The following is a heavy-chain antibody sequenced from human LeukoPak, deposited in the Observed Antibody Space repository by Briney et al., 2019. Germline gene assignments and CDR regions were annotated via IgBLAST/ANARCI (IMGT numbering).Heavy chain of an antibody. D-gene: IGHD6-6*01. V-gene: IGHV3-11*04. CDR3: ARDSIAALRRPPGDTRFDY. CDR1: GFTFSDYY. CDR2: ISSSGSTI. Sequence: PGGSLRLSCAASGFTFSDYYMSWIRQAPGKGLEWVSYISSSGSTIYYADSVKGRFTISRDNAKNSLYLQMNSLRAEDTAVYYCARDSIAALRRPPGDTRFDYWGQGTLVTVSS. J-gene: IGHJ4*02.